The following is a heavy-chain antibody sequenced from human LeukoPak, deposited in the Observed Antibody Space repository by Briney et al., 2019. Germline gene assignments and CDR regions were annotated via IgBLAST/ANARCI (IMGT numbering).Heavy chain of an antibody. CDR3: ARRNLGEASFDY. CDR2: ISNSGST. CDR1: GGSVSSGGYY. D-gene: IGHD1-14*01. V-gene: IGHV4-31*11. J-gene: IGHJ4*02. Sequence: SQTLYLTCAVSGGSVSSGGYYWSWIRQLPGTGLDWIGYISNSGSTYYNPSLRSRVTISVDTSKNQFSLNLRSVTAADTAVYFCARRNLGEASFDYWGQGTLVTVSS.